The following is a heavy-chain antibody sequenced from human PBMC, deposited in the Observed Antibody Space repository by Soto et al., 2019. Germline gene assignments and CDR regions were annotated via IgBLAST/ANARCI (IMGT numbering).Heavy chain of an antibody. V-gene: IGHV5-51*01. CDR2: IYPGDHET. Sequence: PGESLKISCQCSGYTFSNFWIGWVRQLPGKGLEWMGIIYPGDHETRYSPSFLGKVTISADKSINTAYLQWNSLEASDTAFYFCARSPRSSPYFDYWGQGALVTSPQ. D-gene: IGHD6-13*01. J-gene: IGHJ4*02. CDR1: GYTFSNFW. CDR3: ARSPRSSPYFDY.